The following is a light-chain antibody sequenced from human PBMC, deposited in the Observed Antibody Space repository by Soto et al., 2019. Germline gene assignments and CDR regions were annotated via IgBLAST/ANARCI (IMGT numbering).Light chain of an antibody. J-gene: IGLJ2*01. CDR2: RND. CDR3: AAWDDSLSAVV. Sequence: QSVLTQPPSASGTPGLRVTISCSGSSSNIGSNYVYWYQQFPGSAPKLLIYRNDQRPSGVPDRFSGSKSGTSASLAISGPRSEDEADYYCAAWDDSLSAVVFGGGTKLTVL. V-gene: IGLV1-47*01. CDR1: SSNIGSNY.